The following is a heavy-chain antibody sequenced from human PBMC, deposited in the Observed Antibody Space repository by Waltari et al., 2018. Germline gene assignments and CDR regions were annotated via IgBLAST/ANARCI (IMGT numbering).Heavy chain of an antibody. CDR1: GGSFSGYY. CDR3: ARGTMGPLDY. CDR2: SKHREIT. J-gene: IGHJ4*02. V-gene: IGHV4-34*01. Sequence: QVQLQQRGAGLLKPSETLSLTCAVYGGSFSGYYWSWIRQPPGKGLEWSGESKHREITNYNPTLKIRVTISVDTSKNQFSRKLSSVTAADTAVYYCARGTMGPLDYWGQGTLVTVSS. D-gene: IGHD3-10*01.